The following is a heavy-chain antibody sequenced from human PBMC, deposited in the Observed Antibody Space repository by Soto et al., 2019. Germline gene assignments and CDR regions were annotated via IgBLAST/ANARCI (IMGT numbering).Heavy chain of an antibody. V-gene: IGHV5-51*01. J-gene: IGHJ6*02. CDR1: GYIFNNHW. CDR3: ARHSIKVSHLYVLDV. CDR2: IFPSDSDT. Sequence: PGESLKISFKTSGYIFNNHWIGLGRQRPGKGVEVGGIIFPSDSDTRYSPSFQGQVTTSADKSITTAYLQWSSLKASDTAKYYCARHSIKVSHLYVLDVWGQGTTVTVSS.